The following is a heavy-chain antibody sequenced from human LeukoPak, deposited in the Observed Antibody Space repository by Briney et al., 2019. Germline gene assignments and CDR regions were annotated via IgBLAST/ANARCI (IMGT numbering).Heavy chain of an antibody. CDR1: GGSISSYY. Sequence: SETLSLTCTVSGGSISSYYWSWIRQPPGKGLEWIGYIYYSGSTNYNPSLKSRVSISVDTSKNQFSLKLNSVTAADTAVYYCAREGYSSGWYLSSYWYFDLWGRGTLVTVSS. CDR2: IYYSGST. J-gene: IGHJ2*01. D-gene: IGHD6-19*01. CDR3: AREGYSSGWYLSSYWYFDL. V-gene: IGHV4-59*12.